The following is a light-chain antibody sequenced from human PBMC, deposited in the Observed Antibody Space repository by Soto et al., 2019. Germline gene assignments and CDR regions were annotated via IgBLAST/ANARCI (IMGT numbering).Light chain of an antibody. Sequence: QPVLTQPPSASGTPGQRVTISCSGSSSNIGSNTVTWYQQLPGTAPKLLIYSNNQRPSGVPDRFSGSKSGNSASLSISGLQSEDEADYYCAAWDDSLTHVVFGGGTKLTVL. V-gene: IGLV1-44*01. J-gene: IGLJ2*01. CDR1: SSNIGSNT. CDR3: AAWDDSLTHVV. CDR2: SNN.